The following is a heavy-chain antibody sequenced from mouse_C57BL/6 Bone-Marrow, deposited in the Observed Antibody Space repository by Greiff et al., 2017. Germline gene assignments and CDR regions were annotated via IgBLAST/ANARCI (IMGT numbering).Heavy chain of an antibody. CDR1: GFTFSSYA. J-gene: IGHJ3*01. CDR3: ARDGTSEAWFAD. V-gene: IGHV5-4*01. Sequence: EVMLVESGGGLVKPGGSLKLSCAASGFTFSSYAMSWVRQTPEKRLEWVATISDGGSYTYYPDNVKGRFTISRDNAKNNLSLQMSHLKSEDTAMYYCARDGTSEAWFADWGQGTLVTVSA. D-gene: IGHD3-1*01. CDR2: ISDGGSYT.